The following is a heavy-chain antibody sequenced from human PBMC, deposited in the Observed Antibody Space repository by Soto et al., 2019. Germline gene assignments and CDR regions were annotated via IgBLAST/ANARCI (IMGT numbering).Heavy chain of an antibody. J-gene: IGHJ6*02. CDR3: ARLGGSGSYNLPYYYYYGMDV. CDR2: IYYSGST. D-gene: IGHD3-10*01. CDR1: GGSISSSSYY. V-gene: IGHV4-39*01. Sequence: SETLSLTCTVSGGSISSSSYYWGWIRQPPGKGLEWIGSIYYSGSTYYNPSLKSRVTISVDTSKNQFSLKLSSVTAADTAVYYCARLGGSGSYNLPYYYYYGMDVWGQGTTVTVSS.